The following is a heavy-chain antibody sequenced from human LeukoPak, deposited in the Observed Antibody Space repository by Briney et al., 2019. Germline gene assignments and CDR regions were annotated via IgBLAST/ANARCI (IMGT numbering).Heavy chain of an antibody. CDR2: INAYNGNT. Sequence: ASVKVSCKASGFSFSDYAIHWVRQAPGQGLEWMGWINAYNGNTNYEKGFQRRVTFTRDTAATTAYMTLNSLRSDDVAVYYCAREVRDRDWNYAFDYWGQGTLVTVSS. CDR1: GFSFSDYA. J-gene: IGHJ4*02. D-gene: IGHD1-7*01. V-gene: IGHV1-3*03. CDR3: AREVRDRDWNYAFDY.